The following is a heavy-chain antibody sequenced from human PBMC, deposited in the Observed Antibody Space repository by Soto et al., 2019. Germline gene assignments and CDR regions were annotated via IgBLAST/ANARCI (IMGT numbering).Heavy chain of an antibody. CDR2: IYYSGIT. Sequence: LSLTCTVSGVSISNSSYYWGWIRRPPGKGLEWIGTIYYSGITYYNPSLKSRVTISVDTSKNQFSLKLTSVTAADTAVYYCARHGSNWGQGTLVTVS. V-gene: IGHV4-39*01. CDR3: ARHGSN. J-gene: IGHJ4*02. CDR1: GVSISNSSYY.